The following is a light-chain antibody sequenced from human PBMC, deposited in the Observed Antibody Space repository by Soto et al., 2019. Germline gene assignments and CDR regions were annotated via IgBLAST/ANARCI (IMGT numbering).Light chain of an antibody. CDR3: HQSYSTRSIS. CDR2: AAS. CDR1: ESISRH. J-gene: IGKJ5*01. V-gene: IGKV1-39*01. Sequence: DIQMTQSPSSLSASVGDRVTITCRASESISRHLNWYQQKPGKAPNLLIYAASTLQNGVPSRFSGSGSGTDFTLTISSLQPEDFASDFCHQSYSTRSISFGQGTRLEIK.